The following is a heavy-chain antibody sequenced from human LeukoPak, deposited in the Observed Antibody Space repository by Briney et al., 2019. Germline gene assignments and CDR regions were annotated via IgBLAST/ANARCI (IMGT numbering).Heavy chain of an antibody. CDR2: ISSSSSYI. V-gene: IGHV3-21*01. D-gene: IGHD2-15*01. CDR3: ARASRYCSGGSCFSPVFDY. CDR1: GFTFSSYS. J-gene: IGHJ4*02. Sequence: GGSLRLSCAASGFTFSSYSMTWVRQAPGKGLGWVSSISSSSSYIYYADSVKGRFTISRDNAKNSLYLQMNSLRAEDTAVYYCARASRYCSGGSCFSPVFDYWGQGTLVTVSS.